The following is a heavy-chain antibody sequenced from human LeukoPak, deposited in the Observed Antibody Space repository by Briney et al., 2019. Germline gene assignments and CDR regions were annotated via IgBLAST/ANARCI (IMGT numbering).Heavy chain of an antibody. Sequence: PSETLSLTCTVPGGSISSYYWSWIRQPPGKGLEWIGYIYYSGSTNYNPSLKSRVTISVDTSKNQFSLKLSSVTAADTAVYYCARTRPFDAFDIWGQGTMVTVSS. CDR2: IYYSGST. CDR1: GGSISSYY. CDR3: ARTRPFDAFDI. V-gene: IGHV4-59*01. J-gene: IGHJ3*02.